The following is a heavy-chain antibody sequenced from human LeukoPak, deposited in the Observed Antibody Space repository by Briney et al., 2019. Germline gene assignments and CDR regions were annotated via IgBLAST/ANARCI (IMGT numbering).Heavy chain of an antibody. CDR3: AREDADYTFSFDF. CDR2: INPRGGST. J-gene: IGHJ4*02. V-gene: IGHV1-46*01. Sequence: ASVKVTFKASGYTFTRNYMHWVRQAPGQGLAWMGIINPRGGSTTYAQKFQGRLTMTRDTSTSTVYMELSSLRSEDTAVYYCAREDADYTFSFDFWGQGTLVTVSS. D-gene: IGHD4-17*01. CDR1: GYTFTRNY.